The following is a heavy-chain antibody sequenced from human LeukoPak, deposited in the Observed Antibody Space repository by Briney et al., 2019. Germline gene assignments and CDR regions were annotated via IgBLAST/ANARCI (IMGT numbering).Heavy chain of an antibody. CDR2: ISSSSSYI. V-gene: IGHV3-21*01. CDR1: GFTFSSYS. J-gene: IGHJ4*02. CDR3: ARGLAAAGTGRAD. Sequence: PGGSLRLPCAASGFTFSSYSMNWVRQAPGKGLEWVSSISSSSSYIYYADSVKGRFTISRDNAKNSLYLQMNSLRAEDTAVYYCARGLAAAGTGRADWGQGTLVTVSS. D-gene: IGHD6-13*01.